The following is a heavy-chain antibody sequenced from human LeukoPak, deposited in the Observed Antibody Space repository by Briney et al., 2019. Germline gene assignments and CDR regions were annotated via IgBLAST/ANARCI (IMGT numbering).Heavy chain of an antibody. D-gene: IGHD3-10*01. V-gene: IGHV3-9*01. CDR1: GFTFDGYA. CDR2: ISWNSGSI. Sequence: GRSLRLSCAASGFTFDGYAMHWVRQAPGEGLEWVSGISWNSGSIGYADSVKGRFTISRDNAKNSLYLQMNSLRAEDTALYYCAKTRRGVFSGMDVWGQGTTVTVSS. CDR3: AKTRRGVFSGMDV. J-gene: IGHJ6*02.